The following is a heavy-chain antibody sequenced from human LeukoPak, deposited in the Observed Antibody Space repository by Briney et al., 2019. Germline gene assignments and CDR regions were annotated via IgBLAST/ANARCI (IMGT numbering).Heavy chain of an antibody. Sequence: SETLSLTCAVYGGSFSGYYWSWIRQPPGKGLEGIGEINHSGSSNYSPSLKSRVTISVDTSKNQVSLKLSSVTDADTAMYYCARRERWLQFESSFDYWGQGTLVTVSS. CDR1: GGSFSGYY. D-gene: IGHD5-24*01. J-gene: IGHJ4*02. V-gene: IGHV4-34*01. CDR3: ARRERWLQFESSFDY. CDR2: INHSGSS.